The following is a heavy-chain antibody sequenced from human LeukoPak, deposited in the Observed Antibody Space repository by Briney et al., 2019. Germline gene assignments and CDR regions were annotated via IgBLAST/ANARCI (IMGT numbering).Heavy chain of an antibody. Sequence: GGSLRLSCVASGFTFGSYAMAWVRQAPGKGLEWVSVASGSGISKYHADSVKGRFTISRDTSKNTLYLQMSSLRDEDTAIYYCAKSATNYGSGSLYFDYWGQGTLVTVSS. CDR2: ASGSGISK. V-gene: IGHV3-23*01. CDR3: AKSATNYGSGSLYFDY. D-gene: IGHD3-10*01. J-gene: IGHJ4*02. CDR1: GFTFGSYA.